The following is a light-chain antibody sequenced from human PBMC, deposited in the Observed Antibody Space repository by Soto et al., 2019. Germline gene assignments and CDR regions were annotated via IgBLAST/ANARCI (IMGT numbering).Light chain of an antibody. J-gene: IGKJ1*01. V-gene: IGKV1-5*03. CDR2: KMS. CDR1: QSISAW. Sequence: SQMTQSPSTLFASVGDTVTIPSRASQSISAWLAWYQQRPGKAPKLLIYKMSASERGVPSRFSGSGSGTEFTLTISSLQPEDFATYYCQQYNSSPWTFGQGTKVDI. CDR3: QQYNSSPWT.